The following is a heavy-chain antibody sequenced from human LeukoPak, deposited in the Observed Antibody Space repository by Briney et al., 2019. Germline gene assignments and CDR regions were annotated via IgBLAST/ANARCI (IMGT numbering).Heavy chain of an antibody. CDR2: IYSGGST. CDR1: VFTVSSNY. Sequence: GGSLRLSCAASVFTVSSNYMSCVRDAPGAGLEWVSVIYSGGSTYYADSVKGRFTISRDNSKNTLYLQMNSLRAEDTAVYYCARSYRGVTDYWGQGTLVTVSS. J-gene: IGHJ4*02. D-gene: IGHD2-21*02. CDR3: ARSYRGVTDY. V-gene: IGHV3-53*01.